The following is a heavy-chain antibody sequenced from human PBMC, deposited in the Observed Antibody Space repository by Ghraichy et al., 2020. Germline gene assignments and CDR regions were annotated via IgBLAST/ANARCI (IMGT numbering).Heavy chain of an antibody. D-gene: IGHD3-10*01. CDR3: ARSPNYYGSAWYVDY. Sequence: ASVKVSCEASGFTFSTYVIYWVRQAPGQRHEWMGWINAGNGNTKYSQNFQGRLTLTRATPASTAYMELRSLRFEDTAMYYCARSPNYYGSAWYVDYWGQGALVTVSS. CDR1: GFTFSTYV. CDR2: INAGNGNT. V-gene: IGHV1-3*01. J-gene: IGHJ4*02.